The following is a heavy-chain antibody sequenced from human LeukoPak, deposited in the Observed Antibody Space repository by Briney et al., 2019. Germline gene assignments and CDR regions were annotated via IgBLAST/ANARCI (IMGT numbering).Heavy chain of an antibody. CDR2: IYYSGST. D-gene: IGHD3-16*01. CDR1: GGSISSGDYY. CDR3: ARAPSPFYAFDI. V-gene: IGHV4-30-4*08. J-gene: IGHJ3*02. Sequence: SETLSLTCTVSGGSISSGDYYWSWIRQPPGKGLEWIGYIYYSGSTYYNPSIKSRVTISVDTSKNQFSLKLSSVTAADTAVYYCARAPSPFYAFDIWGQGTMVTVSS.